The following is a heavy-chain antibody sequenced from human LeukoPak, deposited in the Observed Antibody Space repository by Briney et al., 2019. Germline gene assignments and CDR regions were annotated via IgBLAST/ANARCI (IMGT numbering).Heavy chain of an antibody. V-gene: IGHV5-51*01. CDR2: IYPTDSDI. Sequence: GESLKISCKGSAYSFTSYWIGWVLQMPGKGLEWMGIIYPTDSDIRYSPAYQGQVTISVDKSISTAYLQWSSLKASDTAMYYCARGGGRYYYGSGFDYWGQGTLVTVSS. CDR1: AYSFTSYW. J-gene: IGHJ4*02. CDR3: ARGGGRYYYGSGFDY. D-gene: IGHD3-10*01.